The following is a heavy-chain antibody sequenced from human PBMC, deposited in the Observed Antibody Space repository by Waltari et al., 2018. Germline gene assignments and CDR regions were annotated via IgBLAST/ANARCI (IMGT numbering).Heavy chain of an antibody. CDR3: ARGRRSYSSSSLYYYYMDV. J-gene: IGHJ6*03. V-gene: IGHV4-34*01. D-gene: IGHD6-6*01. CDR2: INHSGST. Sequence: QVQLQQWGAGLLKPSETLSLTCAVYGGSSSGYYWSWIRQPPGKGLEWIGEINHSGSTNSNPSLKSRVTISVDTSKNQFSLKLSSVTAADTAVYYCARGRRSYSSSSLYYYYMDVWGKGTTVTVSS. CDR1: GGSSSGYY.